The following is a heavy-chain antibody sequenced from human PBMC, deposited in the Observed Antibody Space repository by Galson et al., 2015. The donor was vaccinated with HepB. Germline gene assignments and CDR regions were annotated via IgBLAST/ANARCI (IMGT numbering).Heavy chain of an antibody. J-gene: IGHJ4*02. CDR1: GFNFSNYN. V-gene: IGHV3-48*01. Sequence: SLRLSCAVSGFNFSNYNMNWVRQAPGKGLEWVSYISSSSSVIFYADSVKGRFNISRDNAKNSLNLQMNSLRAEDTAVYYCARELRYLSGYHFDYWGQGTLVTVSS. CDR3: ARELRYLSGYHFDY. D-gene: IGHD3-9*01. CDR2: ISSSSSVI.